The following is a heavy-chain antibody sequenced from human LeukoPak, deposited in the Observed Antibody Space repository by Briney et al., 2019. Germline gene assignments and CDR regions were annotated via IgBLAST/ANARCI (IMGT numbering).Heavy chain of an antibody. D-gene: IGHD3-16*01. V-gene: IGHV3-21*01. CDR2: ISSSSSYI. CDR1: GFTFSSHS. Sequence: GGSLRLSCAASGFTFSSHSMNWVRQAPGKGLEWVSYISSSSSYIYYADSMRGRFTISRDNSKNSLYLQMDSLRAEDTAVYYCARVIGSYGGPAYWGQGTLVTVSS. J-gene: IGHJ4*02. CDR3: ARVIGSYGGPAY.